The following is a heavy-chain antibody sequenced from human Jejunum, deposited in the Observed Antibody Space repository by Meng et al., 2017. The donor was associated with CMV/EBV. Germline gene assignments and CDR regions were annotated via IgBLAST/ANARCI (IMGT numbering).Heavy chain of an antibody. CDR2: ISSNGGST. Sequence: TFSSYAMHWVRQAPGKGLEYVSAISSNGGSTYYADSVKGRFTTSRDNSKNTLHLQMDSLRAEDMAVYYCAARYCSSGSCYGYFDYWGQGTLGTVSS. J-gene: IGHJ4*02. CDR1: TFSSYA. D-gene: IGHD2-15*01. V-gene: IGHV3-64*02. CDR3: AARYCSSGSCYGYFDY.